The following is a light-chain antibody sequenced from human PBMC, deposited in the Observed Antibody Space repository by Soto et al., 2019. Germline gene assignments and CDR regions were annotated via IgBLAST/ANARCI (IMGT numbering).Light chain of an antibody. V-gene: IGKV3-11*01. CDR1: QSVSVY. CDR2: DAM. Sequence: EIGLTQSPATLSLAPGETATLSCRASQSVSVYLAWYQQKPGQAPRLLIYDAMHRATGIPPRFSGSGSETDFTLTIRSLEPEDFALYFCQQRSNWSPPYTFGQGTKLEIK. CDR3: QQRSNWSPPYT. J-gene: IGKJ2*01.